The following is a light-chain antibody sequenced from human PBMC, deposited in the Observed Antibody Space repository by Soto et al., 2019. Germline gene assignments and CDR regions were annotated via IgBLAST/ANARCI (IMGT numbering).Light chain of an antibody. J-gene: IGKJ1*01. CDR2: AAS. Sequence: DIQMTQSPSSLSASVGDRVTITCRPSQSISSYLNWYQQKPGKAPKLLIYAASNLQSGVPSRFSGSGSGTDFTLTISSLQPEDFATYYCQQSYSTPPAFGQGTKVDIK. CDR3: QQSYSTPPA. CDR1: QSISSY. V-gene: IGKV1-39*01.